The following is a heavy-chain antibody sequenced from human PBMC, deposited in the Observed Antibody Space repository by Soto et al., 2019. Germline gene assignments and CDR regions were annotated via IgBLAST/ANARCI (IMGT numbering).Heavy chain of an antibody. CDR2: ISSSSSYI. D-gene: IGHD6-19*01. CDR1: GFTFSSYA. V-gene: IGHV3-21*01. Sequence: PGGSLRLSCAASGFTFSSYAMTWVRQAPGKGLEWVSSISSSSSYIYYADSVKGRFTISRDNAKKLLYLQMNSLRAEDTAVYYCARGAGIVVAGTSFDYWGQGTLVTVSS. CDR3: ARGAGIVVAGTSFDY. J-gene: IGHJ4*02.